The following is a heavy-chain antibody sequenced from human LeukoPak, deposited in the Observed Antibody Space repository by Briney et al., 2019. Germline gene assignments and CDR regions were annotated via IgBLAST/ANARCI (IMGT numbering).Heavy chain of an antibody. J-gene: IGHJ4*02. D-gene: IGHD5-18*01. CDR1: GFTFSSYW. Sequence: PGGSLRLSCAASGFTFSSYWMHWVRQAPGKGLVWVSHINSDGSSTSYADSVKGRFTISRDNAKNTLSLQMNSLRAEDTAAYYCARDRGYTFDCWGQGTLVT. CDR2: INSDGSST. CDR3: ARDRGYTFDC. V-gene: IGHV3-74*01.